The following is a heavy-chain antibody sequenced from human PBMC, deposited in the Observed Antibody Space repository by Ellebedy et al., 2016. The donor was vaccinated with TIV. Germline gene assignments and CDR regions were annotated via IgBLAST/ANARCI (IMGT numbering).Heavy chain of an antibody. V-gene: IGHV3-53*01. Sequence: GESLKISCVISGFSVSSNDINWVRQAPGKGLEWVSIIYRDGRAFYADSVKGRFSVSRDNSNNTLFLQMSGLRAEDTAFYYCATLWSASSGDDYWGQGTLVTVSS. CDR3: ATLWSASSGDDY. CDR1: GFSVSSND. J-gene: IGHJ4*02. D-gene: IGHD3-3*01. CDR2: IYRDGRA.